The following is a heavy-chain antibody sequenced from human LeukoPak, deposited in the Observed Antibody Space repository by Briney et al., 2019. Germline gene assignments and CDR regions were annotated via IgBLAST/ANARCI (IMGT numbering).Heavy chain of an antibody. CDR2: IYTSGST. J-gene: IGHJ6*03. CDR1: GGSISSYY. Sequence: SETLSLTCTVSGGSISSYYWSWIRQPAGKGLEWIGRIYTSGSTNYNPSLKSRVTISVDKSKNQFSLKLSSVTAADTAVYYCARDSSSRGNYYYYMDVWGKGTTVTVSS. CDR3: ARDSSSRGNYYYYMDV. V-gene: IGHV4-4*07. D-gene: IGHD6-6*01.